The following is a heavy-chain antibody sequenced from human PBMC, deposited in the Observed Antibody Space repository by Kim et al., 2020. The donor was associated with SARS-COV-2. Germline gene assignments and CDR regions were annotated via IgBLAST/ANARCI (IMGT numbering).Heavy chain of an antibody. CDR3: AKARGKANGGGSINWFDP. CDR2: ISGSGGST. V-gene: IGHV3-23*01. CDR1: GFTFSSYA. Sequence: GGSLRLSCAASGFTFSSYAMSWVRQAPGKGLEWVSAISGSGGSTYYADSVKGRFTISRDNSKNTLYLQMNSLRAEDTAVYYCAKARGKANGGGSINWFDPWGQGTLVTVSS. D-gene: IGHD3-16*01. J-gene: IGHJ5*02.